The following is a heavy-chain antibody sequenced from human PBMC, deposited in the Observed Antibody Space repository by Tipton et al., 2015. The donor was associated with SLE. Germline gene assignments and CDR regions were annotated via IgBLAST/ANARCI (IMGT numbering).Heavy chain of an antibody. CDR2: IYTSGST. J-gene: IGHJ6*03. D-gene: IGHD3-10*01. CDR1: GGSISSYY. V-gene: IGHV4-4*09. Sequence: TLSLTCAVSGGSISSYYWSWIRQPPGKGLEWIGYIYTSGSTNYNPSLKSRVTISVDTSKNQFSLRLSSVTAADTAVYYCARLGSGAYYYYYYYMDVWGKGTTVTVSS. CDR3: ARLGSGAYYYYYYYMDV.